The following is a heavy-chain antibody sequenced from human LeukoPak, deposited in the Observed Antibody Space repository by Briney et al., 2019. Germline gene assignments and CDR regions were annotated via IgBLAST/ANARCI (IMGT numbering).Heavy chain of an antibody. Sequence: PGGSLRLSCAASGFIFNNFALTWVRQAPGKGLEWVSAITDGGGGTHYADSVKGRFTISRDNSKNTLYLQMNSLRVEDTAVYYCAKVVGSDATGDHWGQGTLVTVSS. CDR2: ITDGGGGT. D-gene: IGHD2-15*01. V-gene: IGHV3-23*01. CDR3: AKVVGSDATGDH. CDR1: GFIFNNFA. J-gene: IGHJ4*02.